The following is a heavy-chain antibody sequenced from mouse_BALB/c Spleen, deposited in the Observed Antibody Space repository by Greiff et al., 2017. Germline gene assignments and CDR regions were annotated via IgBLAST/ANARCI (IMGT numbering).Heavy chain of an antibody. Sequence: EVQLVESGPGLVKPSQSLSLTCTVTGYSITSDYAWNWIRQFPGNKLEWMGYISYSGSTSYNPSLKSRISITRDTSKNQFFLQLNSVTTEDTATYYCARGGALYGNYWYFDVWGAGTTVTVSS. CDR3: ARGGALYGNYWYFDV. D-gene: IGHD2-1*01. CDR1: GYSITSDYA. CDR2: ISYSGST. V-gene: IGHV3-2*02. J-gene: IGHJ1*01.